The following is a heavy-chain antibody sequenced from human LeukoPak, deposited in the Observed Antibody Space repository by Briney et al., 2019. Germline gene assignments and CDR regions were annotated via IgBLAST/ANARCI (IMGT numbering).Heavy chain of an antibody. D-gene: IGHD3-10*01. Sequence: PSETLSLTCTVSGYSISSGYYWGWIRQPPGKGLEWIGSIYHSGSTYYNPSLKSRVTISVDTSKNQFSLKLSSVTAADTAVYYCAAMVRGVNSPNWFDPWGQGTLVTVSS. CDR3: AAMVRGVNSPNWFDP. V-gene: IGHV4-38-2*02. CDR1: GYSISSGYY. J-gene: IGHJ5*02. CDR2: IYHSGST.